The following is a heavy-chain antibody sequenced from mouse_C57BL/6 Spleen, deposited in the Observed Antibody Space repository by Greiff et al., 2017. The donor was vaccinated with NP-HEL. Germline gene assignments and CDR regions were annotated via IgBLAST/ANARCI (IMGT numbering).Heavy chain of an antibody. J-gene: IGHJ4*01. Sequence: QVHVKQSGAELVKPGASVKISCKASGYAFSSYWMNWVKQRPGKGLEWIGQIYPGDGDTNYNGKFKGKATLTADKSSSTAYMQLSSLTSEDSAVYFCARRWLLSMDYWGQGTSVTVSS. V-gene: IGHV1-80*01. CDR3: ARRWLLSMDY. CDR1: GYAFSSYW. D-gene: IGHD2-3*01. CDR2: IYPGDGDT.